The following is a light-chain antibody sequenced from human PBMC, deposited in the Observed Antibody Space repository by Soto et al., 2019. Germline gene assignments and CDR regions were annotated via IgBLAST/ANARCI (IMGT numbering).Light chain of an antibody. CDR2: AAS. V-gene: IGKV1D-12*01. CDR3: QQANSFPVI. J-gene: IGKJ5*01. CDR1: QGISSW. Sequence: DIQMTQSPSSVSASVGDRVTITCRESQGISSWLAWSQQKPGKAPTLLIYAASSLQSGVPSRFSGSGSGTDFTLAISSLQPEDFAPYYGQQANSFPVILGQVTRLEIK.